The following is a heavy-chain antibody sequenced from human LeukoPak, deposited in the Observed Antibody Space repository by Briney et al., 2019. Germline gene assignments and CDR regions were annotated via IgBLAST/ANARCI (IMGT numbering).Heavy chain of an antibody. CDR3: ARVIAVAGTNIDAFDI. D-gene: IGHD6-19*01. V-gene: IGHV3-30-3*01. J-gene: IGHJ3*02. CDR1: GFTFSSYA. Sequence: PGGSLRLSCAASGFTFSSYAMHWVRQAPGKGLEWVAVISYDGSNKYYADSVKGRFTISRDNSRNTLYLQMNSLRAEDTAVYYCARVIAVAGTNIDAFDIWGQGTMVTVSS. CDR2: ISYDGSNK.